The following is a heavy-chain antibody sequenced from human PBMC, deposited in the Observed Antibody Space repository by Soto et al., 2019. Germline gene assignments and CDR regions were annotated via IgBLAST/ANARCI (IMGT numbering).Heavy chain of an antibody. Sequence: QVQLVQSGAEVKRPGASVKVSCKASGYTFTNYYMHWVRQAPGQGLEWMGVIHYSGATPTYAQKFQGRVTMARDTFTSTVYVELSSLTSEDTAVYYCARGGPDLATIGRFDYWGQGTLVTVSS. V-gene: IGHV1-46*01. J-gene: IGHJ4*02. CDR3: ARGGPDLATIGRFDY. D-gene: IGHD3-16*01. CDR1: GYTFTNYY. CDR2: IHYSGATP.